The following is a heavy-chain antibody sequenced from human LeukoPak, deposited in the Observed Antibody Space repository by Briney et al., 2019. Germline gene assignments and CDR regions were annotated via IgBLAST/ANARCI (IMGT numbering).Heavy chain of an antibody. CDR2: VLYDGETK. J-gene: IGHJ4*02. V-gene: IGHV3-30*04. CDR3: AREMTVGLLFDY. CDR1: GFIFSNYA. Sequence: GGSLRLSCAASGFIFSNYALHWVRQAPGKGLEWVAVVLYDGETKYYADSVKGRFTISRDNPENMLYLQMNSLRAEDTAVYYCAREMTVGLLFDYWGQGTLVTVSS. D-gene: IGHD2-15*01.